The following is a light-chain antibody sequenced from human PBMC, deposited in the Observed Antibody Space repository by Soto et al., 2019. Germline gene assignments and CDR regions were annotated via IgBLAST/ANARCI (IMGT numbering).Light chain of an antibody. CDR1: QSVSSSY. CDR3: QQYANSHGT. V-gene: IGKV3-20*01. J-gene: IGKJ1*01. Sequence: EIVLTQSPGTLSLSPGERATLSCGASQSVSSSYLAWYQQKPGQAPRLLIYGASSRASGIPDRFRGSGSGTDFTLTISRLEPEDFAVYYCQQYANSHGTFGQGTKVDIK. CDR2: GAS.